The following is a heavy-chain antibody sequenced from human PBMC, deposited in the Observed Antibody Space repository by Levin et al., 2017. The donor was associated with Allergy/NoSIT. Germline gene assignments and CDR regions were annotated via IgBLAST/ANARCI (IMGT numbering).Heavy chain of an antibody. J-gene: IGHJ4*02. Sequence: PGGSLRLSCAASGFPFTNAWMSWVRQAPGKGLEWVGRIKSETDGGTTDYAAPVKGRFTISRDDSKNTLYFQMNGLKTEDTAVYYCTTDRGQYQLPLFGYWGQGTLVTVSS. D-gene: IGHD2-2*01. CDR2: IKSETDGGTT. V-gene: IGHV3-15*01. CDR3: TTDRGQYQLPLFGY. CDR1: GFPFTNAW.